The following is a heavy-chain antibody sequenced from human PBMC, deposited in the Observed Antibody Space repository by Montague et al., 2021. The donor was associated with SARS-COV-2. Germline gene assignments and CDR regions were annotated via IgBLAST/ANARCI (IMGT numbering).Heavy chain of an antibody. CDR2: IYYSGST. CDR3: ARVDSLVSFDY. CDR1: GGSISSYY. Sequence: SETLSLTCTVSGGSISSYYWSWIRQPPGKGLEWIGYIYYSGSTNYNPSLKSRVTISVDTSKNQFSLKLSSVTAADTAVYYCARVDSLVSFDYWGQGTLVTASS. V-gene: IGHV4-59*01. J-gene: IGHJ4*02. D-gene: IGHD2-2*03.